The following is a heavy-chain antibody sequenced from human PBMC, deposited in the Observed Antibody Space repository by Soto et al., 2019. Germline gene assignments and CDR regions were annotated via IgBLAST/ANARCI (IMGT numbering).Heavy chain of an antibody. D-gene: IGHD6-19*01. CDR3: ASDLGIAGAGGVLDYYYGMDG. J-gene: IGHJ6*02. V-gene: IGHV4-59*01. CDR1: GGSISSYY. Sequence: SETLSLTCTVSGGSISSYYWSWIRQPPGKGLEWIGYIYYSGSTNYNPSLKSRVTISVDTSKNQFSLKLSSVTAADTAVYYCASDLGIAGAGGVLDYYYGMDGWGQGTTVTVSS. CDR2: IYYSGST.